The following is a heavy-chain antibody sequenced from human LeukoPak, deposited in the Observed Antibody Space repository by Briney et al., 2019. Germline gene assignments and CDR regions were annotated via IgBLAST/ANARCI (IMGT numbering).Heavy chain of an antibody. D-gene: IGHD6-19*01. CDR2: MTGSGGST. CDR1: GFTFSSYT. J-gene: IGHJ4*02. Sequence: GGSLRLSCAASGFTFSSYTMTWVRQSPGKGLEWVSAMTGSGGSTYYADSVKGRFTISRDDSKNTLYLQMNSLRAEDTAVYYCAKGASGWPYYLVYWVQGSLVTVSS. V-gene: IGHV3-23*01. CDR3: AKGASGWPYYLVY.